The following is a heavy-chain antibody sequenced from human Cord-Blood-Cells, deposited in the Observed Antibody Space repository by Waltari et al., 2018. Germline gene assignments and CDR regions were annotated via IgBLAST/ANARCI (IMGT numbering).Heavy chain of an antibody. CDR1: GYTFTSYY. CDR2: INPSGGST. J-gene: IGHJ3*02. CDR3: ARDADFYGSGSYAFDI. V-gene: IGHV1-46*01. D-gene: IGHD3-10*01. Sequence: QVQLVQSGAEVKKPGASVKVSCKASGYTFTSYYMHWVRQAPGQGLEWMGIINPSGGSTSYAQKFQGRVTMTRDTSTSTVYMELSSLRSEDTAVYYCARDADFYGSGSYAFDIWGQGTMVTVSS.